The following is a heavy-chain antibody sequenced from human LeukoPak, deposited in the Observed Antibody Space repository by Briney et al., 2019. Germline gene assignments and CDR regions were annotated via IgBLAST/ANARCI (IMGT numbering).Heavy chain of an antibody. D-gene: IGHD6-19*01. V-gene: IGHV4-4*02. J-gene: IGHJ5*02. CDR3: ARGPWLDQLRGGWWFDP. CDR1: GGSISSSNW. Sequence: SGTLSLTCAVSGGSISSSNWWSWVRQPPGKGLEWIGEIYHSGSTNYNPSLKSRVTISVDKSKNQFSLKLSSVTAADTAVYYCARGPWLDQLRGGWWFDPWGQGTLVTVSS. CDR2: IYHSGST.